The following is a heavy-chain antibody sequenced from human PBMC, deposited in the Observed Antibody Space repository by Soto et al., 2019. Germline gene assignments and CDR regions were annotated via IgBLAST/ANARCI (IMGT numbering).Heavy chain of an antibody. CDR2: VNHSGST. J-gene: IGHJ6*02. V-gene: IGHV4-34*01. Sequence: KASETLSLTCAVYGGSFSGYYWSWIRQPPGKGLEWIGEVNHSGSTNYNPSLKSRVTISVDTSKNQFSLKLSSVTAADTAVYYCAKQQLDPYYYYYGMDVWDQGTTVTVSS. D-gene: IGHD6-13*01. CDR1: GGSFSGYY. CDR3: AKQQLDPYYYYYGMDV.